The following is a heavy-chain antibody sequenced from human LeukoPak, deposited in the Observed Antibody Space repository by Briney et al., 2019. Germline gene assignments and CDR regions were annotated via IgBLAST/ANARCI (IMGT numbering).Heavy chain of an antibody. V-gene: IGHV3-23*01. CDR2: ITGSGDNT. Sequence: GGSLRLSCAASGFTFSSYAMNWVRQAPGKGLEWVSGITGSGDNTYYADSMKGRFTISRDNSKNTLHVQVYSLRAEDTAIYYCAKGKYSTGWGASVFDLWGQGTMVTVSS. D-gene: IGHD6-19*01. CDR3: AKGKYSTGWGASVFDL. J-gene: IGHJ3*01. CDR1: GFTFSSYA.